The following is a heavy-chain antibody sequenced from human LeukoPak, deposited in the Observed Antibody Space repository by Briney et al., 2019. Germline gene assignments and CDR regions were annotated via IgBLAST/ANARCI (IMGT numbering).Heavy chain of an antibody. CDR2: INPNSGGT. V-gene: IGHV1-2*02. CDR1: EYTFTGYY. Sequence: ASVKVSRTASEYTFTGYYLHWVRQAPGQGLEWMGWINPNSGGTNYAQKFQGRVTMTRDTSISTAYMELSRLRSDDTAVYYCARDLGLVGVTIGSAVDYWGQGTLVTVSS. D-gene: IGHD1-26*01. CDR3: ARDLGLVGVTIGSAVDY. J-gene: IGHJ4*02.